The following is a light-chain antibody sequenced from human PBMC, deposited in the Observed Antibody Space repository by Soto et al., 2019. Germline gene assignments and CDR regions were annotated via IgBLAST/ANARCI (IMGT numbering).Light chain of an antibody. J-gene: IGKJ3*01. CDR2: GAS. CDR1: QSVNLN. V-gene: IGKV3-15*01. CDR3: HQYNCWPRCN. Sequence: EIMMTQSPGTLSVSPGEGATLSCTASQSVNLNLAWYQQKPGQTPRLLLYGASTSATGIPVRFRGRGSGTEFTLTISSLQSEDSEVYYCHQYNCWPRCNFCPGTKVEIK.